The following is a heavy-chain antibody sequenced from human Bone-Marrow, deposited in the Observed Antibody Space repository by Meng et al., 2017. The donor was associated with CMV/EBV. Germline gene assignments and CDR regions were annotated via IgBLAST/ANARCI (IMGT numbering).Heavy chain of an antibody. V-gene: IGHV4-4*02. CDR3: ARDSYNPGFDY. D-gene: IGHD5-24*01. CDR2: IYHSGSS. Sequence: SETLSLTCAVSGGSISSTNWWSWVRQPPGKGLEWIGEIYHSGSSNYNPSLKSRVTISVNKSKSRFSLKVSSVTAPDTAVYYCARDSYNPGFDYWGQGTLVTVSS. CDR1: GGSISSTNW. J-gene: IGHJ4*02.